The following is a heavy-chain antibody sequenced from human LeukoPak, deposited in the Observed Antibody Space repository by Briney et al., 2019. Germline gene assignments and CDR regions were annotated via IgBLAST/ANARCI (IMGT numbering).Heavy chain of an antibody. CDR2: IYRSGST. Sequence: PSGTLSLTCGVSGGSISSSNWWSWVRQPPGEGLEWIGEIYRSGSTNYNPSLKSRVTISVDKHKNQFSLKLSSVTAADTAVYYCARASHDYGEYIHFDYWGQGTLVTVSS. CDR1: GGSISSSNW. J-gene: IGHJ4*02. D-gene: IGHD4-17*01. CDR3: ARASHDYGEYIHFDY. V-gene: IGHV4-4*02.